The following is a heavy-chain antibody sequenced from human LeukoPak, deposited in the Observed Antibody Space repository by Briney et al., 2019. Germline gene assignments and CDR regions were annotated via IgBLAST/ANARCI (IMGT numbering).Heavy chain of an antibody. V-gene: IGHV4-4*07. CDR2: IYTSGST. CDR1: GFTFDDYA. D-gene: IGHD3-22*01. CDR3: ARVTGYIVEDYFDY. J-gene: IGHJ4*02. Sequence: GSLRLSCAASGFTFDDYAMHWVRQPAGKGLEWIGRIYTSGSTNYNPSLKSRVTMSVDTSKNQFSLKLSSVTAADTAVYYCARVTGYIVEDYFDYWGQGTLVTVSS.